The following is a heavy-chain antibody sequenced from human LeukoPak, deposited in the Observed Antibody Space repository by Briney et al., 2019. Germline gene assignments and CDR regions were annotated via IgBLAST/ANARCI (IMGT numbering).Heavy chain of an antibody. V-gene: IGHV1-8*01. CDR3: ASGLLRYFDLVLGSYYYYGMDV. CDR1: GYTFTSYD. J-gene: IGHJ6*02. CDR2: MNPNSGNT. D-gene: IGHD3-9*01. Sequence: ASVKVSCKASGYTFTSYDNNWVRQATGQGLEWMGWMNPNSGNTGYAQKFQGRVTMPRNTSISTAYMELSSLRSEDTAVYYCASGLLRYFDLVLGSYYYYGMDVWGQGTTVTVSS.